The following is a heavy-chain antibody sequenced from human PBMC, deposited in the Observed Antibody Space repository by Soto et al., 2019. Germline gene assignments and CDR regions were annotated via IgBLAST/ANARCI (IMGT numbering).Heavy chain of an antibody. V-gene: IGHV3-9*01. CDR3: AREDGSYPPGGTYYYYGMDV. D-gene: IGHD1-26*01. CDR1: GFTFDDYA. CDR2: ISWNSGSI. Sequence: SLRLSCAASGFTFDDYAMHWVRQAPGKGLEWVSGISWNSGSIGYADSVKGRFTISRDNAKNSLYLQMNSLRSEDTAVYYCAREDGSYPPGGTYYYYGMDVWGQGTTVTVS. J-gene: IGHJ6*02.